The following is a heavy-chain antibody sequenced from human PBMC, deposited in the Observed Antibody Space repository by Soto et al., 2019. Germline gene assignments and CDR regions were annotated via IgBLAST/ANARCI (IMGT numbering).Heavy chain of an antibody. CDR1: GGTFSNHI. D-gene: IGHD3-22*01. CDR3: ARPMSDSSGYFEYFQH. V-gene: IGHV1-69*02. CDR2: IIPMLEIT. Sequence: SVKVSCKASGGTFSNHIITWVRQAPGQGPEWMGRIIPMLEITNYAQKFQGRVTITADKSTTTAYMEVNSLRSEDTAVYYCARPMSDSSGYFEYFQHWGRG. J-gene: IGHJ1*01.